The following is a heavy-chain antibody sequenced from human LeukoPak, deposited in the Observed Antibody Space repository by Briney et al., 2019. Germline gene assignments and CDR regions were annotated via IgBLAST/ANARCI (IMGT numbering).Heavy chain of an antibody. CDR2: ISYDGSNK. V-gene: IGHV3-30-3*01. Sequence: QPGGSLRLSCAASGFTFSSYAMHWVRQAPGKGLEWVAVISYDGSNKYYADSVKGRFTISRDNSKNTLYLQMNSLRAEDTAVYYCARDPSMALDYWGQGTLVTVSS. CDR3: ARDPSMALDY. CDR1: GFTFSSYA. D-gene: IGHD2/OR15-2a*01. J-gene: IGHJ4*02.